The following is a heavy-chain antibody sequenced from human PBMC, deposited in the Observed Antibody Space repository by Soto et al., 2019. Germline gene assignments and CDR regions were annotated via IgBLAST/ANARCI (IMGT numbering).Heavy chain of an antibody. D-gene: IGHD1-26*01. V-gene: IGHV5-51*01. CDR3: AKHRRAIVATTDPLAI. CDR2: IYPGDSDT. Sequence: GESLKISCKGSGYIFRTSWIGWVRQMPGKGLEWMGVIYPGDSDTKYSPSFEGQIITSVDMSISTAYLQWTGLKASDSATYYCAKHRRAIVATTDPLAIWGQGAKVTVSS. J-gene: IGHJ3*02. CDR1: GYIFRTSW.